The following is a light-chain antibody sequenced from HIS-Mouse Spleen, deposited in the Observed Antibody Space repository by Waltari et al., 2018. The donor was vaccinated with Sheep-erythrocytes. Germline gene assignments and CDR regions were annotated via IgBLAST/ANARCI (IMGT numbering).Light chain of an antibody. V-gene: IGKV1-9*01. CDR2: DAS. CDR3: QQLNSYPHT. CDR1: QGISSY. J-gene: IGKJ2*01. Sequence: DIQLTQSPSFLSASVGDRVTITCRASQGISSYLAWYQQKPGKAPKLLIYDASTLQSWVPSRFSGSGSGTEFTLTISSLQPEDFATYYCQQLNSYPHTFGQGTKLEIK.